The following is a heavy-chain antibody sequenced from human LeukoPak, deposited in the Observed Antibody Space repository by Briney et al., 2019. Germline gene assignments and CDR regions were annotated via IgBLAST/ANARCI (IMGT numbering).Heavy chain of an antibody. D-gene: IGHD3-10*01. CDR1: GGSISSYY. Sequence: PSETLSLTCTVSGGSISSYYWSWIRQPPGKGLEWIGYIYYSGSTNYNPSLKSRVTISVDTSKNQFSLKLSSVTAADTAVYYCAREGDYSPYFDYWGQGTLVTVSS. V-gene: IGHV4-59*01. CDR3: AREGDYSPYFDY. J-gene: IGHJ4*02. CDR2: IYYSGST.